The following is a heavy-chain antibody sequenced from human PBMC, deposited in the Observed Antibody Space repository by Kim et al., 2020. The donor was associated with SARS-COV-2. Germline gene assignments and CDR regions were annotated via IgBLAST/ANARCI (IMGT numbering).Heavy chain of an antibody. CDR2: ISSSSNTI. D-gene: IGHD3-22*01. CDR3: ARAGTSTSGYTLDY. Sequence: GGSLRLSCAASGFTFSIFSMNWVRQAPGKGLEWISYISSSSNTIFYADSVKGRFTISRDNAKNSLYLQMNSLRDEDTAVYYCARAGTSTSGYTLDYWGQGALVTVSS. V-gene: IGHV3-48*02. CDR1: GFTFSIFS. J-gene: IGHJ4*02.